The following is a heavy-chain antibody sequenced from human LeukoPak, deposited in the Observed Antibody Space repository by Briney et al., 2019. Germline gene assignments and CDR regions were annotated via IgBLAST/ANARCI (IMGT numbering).Heavy chain of an antibody. Sequence: ASVKVSCKASGYTFTGYYMHWVRQAPGQGPEWMGWINCNSGGTKYAQKFQGRVTMTRDTSISTACMELSRLRSDDTAVYSCARSHIVGGTPFDYWGQGTLVTVSS. CDR3: ARSHIVGGTPFDY. D-gene: IGHD1-26*01. CDR2: INCNSGGT. V-gene: IGHV1-2*02. J-gene: IGHJ4*02. CDR1: GYTFTGYY.